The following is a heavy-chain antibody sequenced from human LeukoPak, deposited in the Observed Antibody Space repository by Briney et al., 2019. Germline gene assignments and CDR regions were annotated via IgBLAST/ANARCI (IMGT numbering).Heavy chain of an antibody. J-gene: IGHJ5*02. D-gene: IGHD2-2*02. CDR3: ARACCSSTSCYTPWFDP. CDR2: ISAYNGNT. V-gene: IGHV1-18*01. Sequence: ASVKVSCKASGYTFTSYGISWVRQAPGQGLEWMGWISAYNGNTNYAQKLQGRVTMTTGTSTSTAYMELRSLRSDDTAVYYCARACCSSTSCYTPWFDPWGQGTLVTVSS. CDR1: GYTFTSYG.